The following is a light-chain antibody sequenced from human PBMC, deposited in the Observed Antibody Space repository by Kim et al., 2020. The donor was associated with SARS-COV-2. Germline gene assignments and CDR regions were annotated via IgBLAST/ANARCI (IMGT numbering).Light chain of an antibody. CDR2: AAS. CDR1: QSIGRH. CDR3: QQSYSSPPMYT. J-gene: IGKJ2*01. V-gene: IGKV1-39*01. Sequence: SVGDRVTITCRASQSIGRHISWYQQKAGKAPQVLIYAASTLQRGVSSRFSGSGSGTDFTLIISSLQLEDSATYYCQQSYSSPPMYTFGQGTKLEI.